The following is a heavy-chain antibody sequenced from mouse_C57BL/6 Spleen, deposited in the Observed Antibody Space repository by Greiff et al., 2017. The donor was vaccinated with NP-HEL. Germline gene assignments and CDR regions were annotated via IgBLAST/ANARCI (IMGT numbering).Heavy chain of an antibody. CDR1: GFNIKDDY. J-gene: IGHJ3*01. V-gene: IGHV14-4*01. CDR2: IDPENGDT. CDR3: TTVYYYGSGAY. D-gene: IGHD1-1*01. Sequence: VHVKQSGAELVRPGASVKLSCTASGFNIKDDYMHWVKQRPEQGLEWIGWIDPENGDTEYASKFQGKATITADTSSNTAYLQLSSLTSEDTAVYYCTTVYYYGSGAYWGQGTLVTVSA.